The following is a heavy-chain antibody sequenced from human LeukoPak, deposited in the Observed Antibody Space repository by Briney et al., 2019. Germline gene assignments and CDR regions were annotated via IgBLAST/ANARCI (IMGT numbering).Heavy chain of an antibody. CDR2: IIPILGIA. D-gene: IGHD1-26*01. Sequence: GSSVKVSCKASGGTFSSYAISWVRQAPGQGLEWMGRIIPILGIANYAQKFQGRVTITADESTSTAYMELSSLRSEDTAVYYCADARGSPSFDAFDIWGQGTMVTVSS. J-gene: IGHJ3*02. CDR1: GGTFSSYA. V-gene: IGHV1-69*04. CDR3: ADARGSPSFDAFDI.